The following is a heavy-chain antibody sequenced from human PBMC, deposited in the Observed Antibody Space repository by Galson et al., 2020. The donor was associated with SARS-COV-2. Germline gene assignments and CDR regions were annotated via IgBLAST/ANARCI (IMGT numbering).Heavy chain of an antibody. CDR1: GFTFSSYA. CDR2: ISYDGSNK. D-gene: IGHD2-2*01. Sequence: GESLKISCAASGFTFSSYAMHWVRQAPGKGLEWVAVISYDGSNKYYADSVKGRFTISRDNSKNTLYLQMNSLRAEDTAVYYCARDQYQLLYYYYGMDVWGQGTTVTVSS. J-gene: IGHJ6*02. CDR3: ARDQYQLLYYYYGMDV. V-gene: IGHV3-30-3*01.